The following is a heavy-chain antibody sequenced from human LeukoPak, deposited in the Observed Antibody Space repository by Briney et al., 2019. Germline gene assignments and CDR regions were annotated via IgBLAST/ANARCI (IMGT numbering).Heavy chain of an antibody. CDR2: ISSSSSYI. V-gene: IGHV3-21*01. CDR3: ATAYFDWLFPLRY. Sequence: PGGSLRLSCAASGFTFSNAWMSWVRQAPGKGLEWVSSISSSSSYIYYADSVKGRFTISRDNAKNSLYLQMNSLRAEDTAVYYCATAYFDWLFPLRYWGQGTLVTVSS. D-gene: IGHD3-9*01. J-gene: IGHJ4*02. CDR1: GFTFSNAW.